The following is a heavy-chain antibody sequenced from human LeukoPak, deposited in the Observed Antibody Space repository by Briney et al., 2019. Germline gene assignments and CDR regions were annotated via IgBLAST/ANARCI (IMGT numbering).Heavy chain of an antibody. CDR2: IYYSGST. V-gene: IGHV4-59*08. CDR3: ARGARAGYNLEPFDY. CDR1: GGSMSSYY. D-gene: IGHD5-24*01. Sequence: PSETLSLTCTVSGGSMSSYYWSWVRQPPGKGLEWIGYIYYSGSTKYNPSLKSRVTISVDTSKNQFSLKLSSVTAAGTAVYYCARGARAGYNLEPFDYWGRGTLVTVSS. J-gene: IGHJ4*02.